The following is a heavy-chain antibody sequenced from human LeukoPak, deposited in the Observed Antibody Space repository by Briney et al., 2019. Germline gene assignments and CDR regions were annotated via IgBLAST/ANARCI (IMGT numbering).Heavy chain of an antibody. CDR3: ARGGSGYYEYYYYMDV. CDR2: IYCSGST. V-gene: IGHV4-39*07. J-gene: IGHJ6*03. Sequence: SETLSLTCTVSGGSISSSSYYWGWIRQPPGKGLEWIGSIYCSGSTYYNPSLKSRVTISVDTSKNQFSLRLSSVTAADTAVYYCARGGSGYYEYYYYMDVWGKGTTVTVSS. D-gene: IGHD3-3*01. CDR1: GGSISSSSYY.